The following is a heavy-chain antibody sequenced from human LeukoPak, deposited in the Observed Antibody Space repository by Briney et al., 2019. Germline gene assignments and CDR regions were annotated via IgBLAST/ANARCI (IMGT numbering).Heavy chain of an antibody. Sequence: SETLSLTCTVSGYSISSGYYWGWIRQPPGKGLEWIGSIYHSGSTYYNPSLKSRVTISVDTSKNQFSLKLSSVTAADTAVYYCARDLWFGELLEYFDYWGQGTLVTVSS. CDR1: GYSISSGYY. J-gene: IGHJ4*02. V-gene: IGHV4-38-2*02. D-gene: IGHD3-10*01. CDR3: ARDLWFGELLEYFDY. CDR2: IYHSGST.